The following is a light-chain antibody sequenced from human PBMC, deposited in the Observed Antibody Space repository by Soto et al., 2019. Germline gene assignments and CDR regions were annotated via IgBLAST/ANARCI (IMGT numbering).Light chain of an antibody. CDR2: GAS. V-gene: IGKV3-20*01. CDR3: QQYGSSRRLT. CDR1: QSADSNY. Sequence: PGERGTLSCMASQSADSNYLAWYQQRPGQAPRLLVYGASRRASGIPERFSGSGSGTDFTLTISRLEPEDFAVYYCQQYGSSRRLTFGGGTKVDIK. J-gene: IGKJ4*01.